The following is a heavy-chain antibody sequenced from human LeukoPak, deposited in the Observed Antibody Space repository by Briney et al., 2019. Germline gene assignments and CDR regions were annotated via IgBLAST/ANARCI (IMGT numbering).Heavy chain of an antibody. V-gene: IGHV3-74*01. CDR3: ARVILGSRDFDY. J-gene: IGHJ4*02. Sequence: GGSLRLSCAASGFTFSSYWMHWVRQAPGKGLVWVSRINSDGSSTSYADSVEGRFTISRDNAKNTLYLQMNSLRAEDTAVYYCARVILGSRDFDYWGQGTLVTVSS. CDR1: GFTFSSYW. D-gene: IGHD3-16*02. CDR2: INSDGSST.